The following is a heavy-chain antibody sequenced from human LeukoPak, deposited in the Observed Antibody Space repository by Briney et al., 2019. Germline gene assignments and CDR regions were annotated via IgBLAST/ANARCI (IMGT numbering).Heavy chain of an antibody. CDR1: GFPFSSYW. D-gene: IGHD5-24*01. J-gene: IGHJ4*02. V-gene: IGHV3-7*04. CDR3: TRVGYIDEGIDY. Sequence: AGVSLGLSCVASGFPFSSYWMTGVRQAPGKGLEWVANIKQDGSKKSYVDSVKGRFTISRDNAKNSLYLQMNSLRAEDTAIYYCTRVGYIDEGIDYWGQGTLVTVSS. CDR2: IKQDGSKK.